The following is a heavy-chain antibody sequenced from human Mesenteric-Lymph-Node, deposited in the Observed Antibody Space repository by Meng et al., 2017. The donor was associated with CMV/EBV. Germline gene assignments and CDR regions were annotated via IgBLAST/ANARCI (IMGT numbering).Heavy chain of an antibody. CDR1: TLTTYV. Sequence: TLTTYVITWVRQAPGQGLEWMGWISAYNGHTNYAQKLQGRVTMTTDKSTSTACMELTSLRSDDTAVYYCARGLSDTLTGYYIYWFDTWAREPWSPSPQ. D-gene: IGHD3-9*01. CDR2: ISAYNGHT. CDR3: ARGLSDTLTGYYIYWFDT. J-gene: IGHJ5*02. V-gene: IGHV1-18*01.